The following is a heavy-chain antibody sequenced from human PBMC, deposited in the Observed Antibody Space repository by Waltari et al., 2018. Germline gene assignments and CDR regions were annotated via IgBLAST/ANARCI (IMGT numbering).Heavy chain of an antibody. J-gene: IGHJ4*02. CDR2: IDWDDDE. CDR1: GFSLTPSGVC. D-gene: IGHD2-15*01. CDR3: ARIEISGGSCRGDY. Sequence: QVTLRESGPALVKPTQTLPLPCTFSGFSLTPSGVCVSWIRQSPGKGLELLARIDWDDDEFYNTFLKTRLSISKDTSKNQVVLTMTNMDPVDTATYYCARIEISGGSCRGDYWGQGTLVTVSS. V-gene: IGHV2-70*17.